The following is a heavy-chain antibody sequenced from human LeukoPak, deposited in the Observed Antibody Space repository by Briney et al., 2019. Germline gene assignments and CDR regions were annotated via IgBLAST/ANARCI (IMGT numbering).Heavy chain of an antibody. CDR1: GFTFSDYY. J-gene: IGHJ4*02. CDR3: GRGYSNGPAIDS. Sequence: GGSLRLSCAASGFTFSDYYMTWIRQAPGHELEWVSYISSSGSTINYADSVRRRFTISRDNAKNSLYLEMNSLRAEYTAVYYCGRGYSNGPAIDSWGQGTLVTVSS. D-gene: IGHD5-18*01. V-gene: IGHV3-11*04. CDR2: ISSSGSTI.